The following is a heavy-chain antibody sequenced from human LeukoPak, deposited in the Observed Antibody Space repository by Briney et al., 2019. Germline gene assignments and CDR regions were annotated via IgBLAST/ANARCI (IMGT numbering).Heavy chain of an antibody. CDR1: GDSISSYY. CDR3: ARLVYCSGGTCYWIFDY. V-gene: IGHV4-59*01. J-gene: IGHJ4*02. CDR2: IYYSGST. Sequence: KPSETLSLTCTVSGDSISSYYGSRIRQPPGKGLEWIGYIYYSGSTNYNPSLKSRVTISVDTSKNQFSLKVSSVTAADTAMYYRARLVYCSGGTCYWIFDYWGQGTLVTVSS. D-gene: IGHD2-15*01.